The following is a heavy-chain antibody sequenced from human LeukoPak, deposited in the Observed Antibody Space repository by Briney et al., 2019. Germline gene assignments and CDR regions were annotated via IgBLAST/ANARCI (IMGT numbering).Heavy chain of an antibody. Sequence: SETLSLTCTVSGGSISSSNYCWGWIRQPPGKGLEWIGTFCYSGSTYYNPSLKSRVTISVDTSKNQFSLKLSSVTAADTAVYYCARHLAPDFWTYGYWGQGTLVTVSS. D-gene: IGHD3-3*01. CDR3: ARHLAPDFWTYGY. CDR2: FCYSGST. V-gene: IGHV4-39*01. CDR1: GGSISSSNYC. J-gene: IGHJ4*02.